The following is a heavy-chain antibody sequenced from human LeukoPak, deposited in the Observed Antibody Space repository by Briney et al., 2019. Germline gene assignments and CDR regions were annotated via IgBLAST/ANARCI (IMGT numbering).Heavy chain of an antibody. V-gene: IGHV3-33*01. J-gene: IGHJ4*02. CDR1: GFIFRTYG. D-gene: IGHD6-6*01. CDR3: ARETQPSSSEGFGFDS. Sequence: GGSLRLSCAASGFIFRTYGMQWVRQAPGKGLEWVAVIWHDGSNKYYADSVKGRFTISRDNSMSTLFLQMNSLRAEDTAVYYCARETQPSSSEGFGFDSWGQGTLVTVSS. CDR2: IWHDGSNK.